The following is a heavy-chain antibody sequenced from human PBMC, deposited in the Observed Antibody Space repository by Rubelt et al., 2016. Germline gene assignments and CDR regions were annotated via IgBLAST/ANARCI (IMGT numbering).Heavy chain of an antibody. CDR3: ARGSSAWPAPSRV. V-gene: IGHV3-23*01. CDR2: ISGTGNNT. Sequence: GGSLKISCVDSKFILAHYAMSWVRQVPGKGLEWVSGISGTGNNTFYAESVKGRFTVSRDKNIVSLQMNSLRADDTALYYWARGSSAWPAPSRVWGQGTLVTVSS. D-gene: IGHD6-19*01. CDR1: KFILAHYA. J-gene: IGHJ4*02.